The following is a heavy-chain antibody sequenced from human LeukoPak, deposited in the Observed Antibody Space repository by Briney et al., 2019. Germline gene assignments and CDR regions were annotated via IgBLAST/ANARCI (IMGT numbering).Heavy chain of an antibody. V-gene: IGHV7-4-1*02. J-gene: IGHJ4*02. CDR3: ARDSISGSYVHYDN. CDR1: GYTFTNHS. CDR2: IDTNTGNP. D-gene: IGHD1-26*01. Sequence: ASVKVSCKASGYTFTNHSINWVRQAPGQGLEYMGWIDTNTGNPTYAQAFTGRIVFSLDTSVSTAYPQIRSLKAEDTAVYYCARDSISGSYVHYDNWGQGTLVTVSS.